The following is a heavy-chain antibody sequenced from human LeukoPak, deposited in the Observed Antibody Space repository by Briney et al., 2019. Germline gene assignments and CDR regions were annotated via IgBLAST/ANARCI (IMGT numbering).Heavy chain of an antibody. D-gene: IGHD3-3*01. CDR2: IKQDGSEK. J-gene: IGHJ5*02. V-gene: IGHV3-7*05. Sequence: GGSLRLSCAASGFSFSGYYTSWVRQAPGKGLEWVANIKQDGSEKYYLDSVEGRFTISRDNAKNSLYLQMNSLRAEDTAVYYCARWNGYYHWGQGTLVTVSS. CDR3: ARWNGYYH. CDR1: GFSFSGYY.